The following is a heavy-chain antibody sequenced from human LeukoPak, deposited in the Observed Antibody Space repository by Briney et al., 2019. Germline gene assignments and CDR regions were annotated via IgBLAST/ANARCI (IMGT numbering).Heavy chain of an antibody. CDR2: LYTGGDT. V-gene: IGHV3-53*01. Sequence: PGGSLRLSCAASAFSVSDKYMGWVRQAPGKGLEWVSVLYTGGDTFYADSVRGRFTISRDNFRNTVSLQMNSLRADDTALYYCAGGQMFTSGGFESWGQGALVTVSS. CDR1: AFSVSDKY. CDR3: AGGQMFTSGGFES. D-gene: IGHD6-19*01. J-gene: IGHJ4*02.